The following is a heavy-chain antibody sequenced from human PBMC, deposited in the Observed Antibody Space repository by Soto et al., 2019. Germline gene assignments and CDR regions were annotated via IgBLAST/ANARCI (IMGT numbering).Heavy chain of an antibody. Sequence: GSLRLSCAASGFTFSSYGMHWVRQAPGEGLEWVADVSFDGSDKHYADSVKGRFTISRDNSKNTLYLQLNSLSAEDTAVYYCAKSPYDTSGYYYYFHYWGQGTLVTVSS. V-gene: IGHV3-30*18. CDR3: AKSPYDTSGYYYYFHY. D-gene: IGHD3-22*01. CDR1: GFTFSSYG. J-gene: IGHJ4*01. CDR2: VSFDGSDK.